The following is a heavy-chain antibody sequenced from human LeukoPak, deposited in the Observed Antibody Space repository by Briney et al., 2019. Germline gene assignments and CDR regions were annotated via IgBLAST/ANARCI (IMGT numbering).Heavy chain of an antibody. V-gene: IGHV3-53*01. Sequence: GGSLRLSCAASGFVVSSNHMNWVRQAPGKGLEWVSLIYSGGGTNYADSVKGRFTISRDSSKNTLYLQMNSLRVEDTAFYYCAREGGEWELLRTFDYWGQGTLVTVSS. CDR3: AREGGEWELLRTFDY. CDR1: GFVVSSNH. D-gene: IGHD1-26*01. J-gene: IGHJ4*02. CDR2: IYSGGGT.